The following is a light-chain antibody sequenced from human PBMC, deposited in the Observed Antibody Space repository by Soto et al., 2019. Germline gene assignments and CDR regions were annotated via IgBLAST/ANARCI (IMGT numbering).Light chain of an antibody. V-gene: IGLV8-61*01. Sequence: QTVVTQEPSFSVSPGRTVTLTCGLSSGSVSTSYYPSWYQLTPGQAPRTLIYSTNTRSSGVPNRFSGSILENKAALTITGDKADDESDYYCVLYMGTGISVFGGGTKLTVL. CDR3: VLYMGTGISV. J-gene: IGLJ3*02. CDR1: SGSVSTSYY. CDR2: STN.